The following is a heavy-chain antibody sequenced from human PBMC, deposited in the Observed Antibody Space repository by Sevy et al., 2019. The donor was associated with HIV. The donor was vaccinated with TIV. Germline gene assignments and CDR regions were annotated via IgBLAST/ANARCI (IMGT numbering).Heavy chain of an antibody. CDR1: GSTFSANW. J-gene: IGHJ4*02. Sequence: GGSLRLSCAASGSTFSANWMNWVRQAPGKGLGWVANIKGDGSDKHYVDSVEGRFTNSRDNAKNLLYLQMNRLRVEDTAVYYCAHETFGRFESWGQGTLVTVSS. CDR2: IKGDGSDK. CDR3: AHETFGRFES. D-gene: IGHD3-16*01. V-gene: IGHV3-7*01.